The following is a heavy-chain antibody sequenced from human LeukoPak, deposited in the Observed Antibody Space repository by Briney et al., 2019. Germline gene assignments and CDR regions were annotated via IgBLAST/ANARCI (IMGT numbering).Heavy chain of an antibody. CDR2: INHSGST. Sequence: SETLSLTCTVSGGSISSDNYYWSWIRQPPGKGLEWIGEINHSGSTNYNPSLKSRVTISVDTSKNQFSLKLSSVTAADTAVYYCARNTPLIYFDYWGQGTLVTVSS. V-gene: IGHV4-34*01. CDR3: ARNTPLIYFDY. D-gene: IGHD3-16*01. CDR1: GGSISSDNYY. J-gene: IGHJ4*02.